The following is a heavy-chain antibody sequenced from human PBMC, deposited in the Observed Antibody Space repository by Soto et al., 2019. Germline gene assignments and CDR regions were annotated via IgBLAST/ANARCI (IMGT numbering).Heavy chain of an antibody. J-gene: IGHJ6*02. CDR3: ARTGVSSSWYPYYYYGMDV. CDR2: IKQDGSEK. Sequence: PGGSLRLSCAASGFTFSSYWMSWVRQAPGKGLEWVANIKQDGSEKYYVDSVKGRFTISRDNAKNSLYLQMNSLRAEDTAVYYCARTGVSSSWYPYYYYGMDVWGQGTTVTVS. D-gene: IGHD6-13*01. V-gene: IGHV3-7*01. CDR1: GFTFSSYW.